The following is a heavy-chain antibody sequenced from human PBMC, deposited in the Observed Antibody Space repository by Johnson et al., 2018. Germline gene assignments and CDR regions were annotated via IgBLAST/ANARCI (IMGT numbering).Heavy chain of an antibody. J-gene: IGHJ6*03. Sequence: EVQLVESGGGLVQPGGSLRLSCAASGFTFSKYWMHWVRQAPGKGLVWLSRINSYGTGPSYADSVKGRFTISRDNSKNTLYLQMNSLRAEDTAVYFYARGGNGYKFHYDYYMDVWGKGTTVTVAS. CDR2: INSYGTGP. CDR1: GFTFSKYW. D-gene: IGHD5-24*01. V-gene: IGHV3-74*02. CDR3: ARGGNGYKFHYDYYMDV.